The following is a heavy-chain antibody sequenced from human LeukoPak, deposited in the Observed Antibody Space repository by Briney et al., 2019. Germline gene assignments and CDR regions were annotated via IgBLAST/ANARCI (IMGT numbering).Heavy chain of an antibody. CDR3: ARDASRYFSSTSCYRFDP. Sequence: GASVKVSCKASGYTFTSYAMHWVRQAPGQRLEWMGWINAGNGNTKYSQKFQGRDTITRDTSASTAYMELRSMRSEDTAVYYCARDASRYFSSTSCYRFDPWGQGTLVTVSS. CDR2: INAGNGNT. D-gene: IGHD2-2*02. CDR1: GYTFTSYA. V-gene: IGHV1-3*01. J-gene: IGHJ5*02.